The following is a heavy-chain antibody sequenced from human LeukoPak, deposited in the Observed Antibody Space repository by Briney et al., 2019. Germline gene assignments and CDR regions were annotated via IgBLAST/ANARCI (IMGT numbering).Heavy chain of an antibody. CDR1: GFTFSDYY. J-gene: IGHJ4*02. D-gene: IGHD2-15*01. V-gene: IGHV3-11*04. CDR2: ISGSGSAI. CDR3: ARDSRVVEDY. Sequence: GGSLRLSCAASGFTFSDYYMSWIRQAPGKGLDWVSYISGSGSAIYYADSVKGRFTISRDNAKNSLYLQMNSLRAEDTAVYYCARDSRVVEDYWGQGTLVTVSS.